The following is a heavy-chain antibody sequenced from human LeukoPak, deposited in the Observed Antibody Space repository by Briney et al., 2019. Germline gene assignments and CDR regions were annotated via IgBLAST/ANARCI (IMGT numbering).Heavy chain of an antibody. J-gene: IGHJ4*02. CDR3: ARNYGGSVFDS. Sequence: SETLSLTCTVSGGSISSSSYYWGWIRQPPGKGLEWIGSIYYSGSTYYNPSLKSRVTISVDTSKNQFSLKLSSVTAADTAVYYCARNYGGSVFDSWGQGTLVTVSS. CDR1: GGSISSSSYY. D-gene: IGHD4-23*01. CDR2: IYYSGST. V-gene: IGHV4-39*01.